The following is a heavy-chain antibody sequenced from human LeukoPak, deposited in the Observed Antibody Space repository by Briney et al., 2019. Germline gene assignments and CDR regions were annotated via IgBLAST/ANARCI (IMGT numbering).Heavy chain of an antibody. V-gene: IGHV3-21*04. Sequence: PGGSLRLSCAASGFTFSSYSVNWVSQAPGKGLEWVSSMSSSSIYRYYADSVKGRFTISRDNAKNSLYLQMNSLRAEDTAVYFCAKSTRTGIAMIDVWGKGTTVTVSS. CDR1: GFTFSSYS. CDR3: AKSTRTGIAMIDV. J-gene: IGHJ6*04. CDR2: MSSSSIYR. D-gene: IGHD3-22*01.